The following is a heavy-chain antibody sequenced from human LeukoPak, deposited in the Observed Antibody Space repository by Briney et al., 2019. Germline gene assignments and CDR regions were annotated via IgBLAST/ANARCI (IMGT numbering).Heavy chain of an antibody. Sequence: SVKVFCKASGGTFSSYAISWVRQAPGQGLEWMGRIIPILGIANYAQKFQGRVTITADKSTSTAYMELSSLRSEDTAVYYCARDLGFVEMATAPFDYWGQGTLVTVSS. D-gene: IGHD5-18*01. CDR3: ARDLGFVEMATAPFDY. CDR2: IIPILGIA. V-gene: IGHV1-69*04. CDR1: GGTFSSYA. J-gene: IGHJ4*02.